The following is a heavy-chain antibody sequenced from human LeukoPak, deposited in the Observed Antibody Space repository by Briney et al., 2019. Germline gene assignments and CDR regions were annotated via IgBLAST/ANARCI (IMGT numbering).Heavy chain of an antibody. J-gene: IGHJ6*03. CDR3: AKSGRNYYDSSGYRYYYYMDV. CDR1: GFTFSSYA. V-gene: IGHV3-23*01. CDR2: ISGSGGST. D-gene: IGHD3-22*01. Sequence: GGSLRLSCAASGFTFSSYAMSWVRQAPGKGLEWVSAISGSGGSTYYADSVKGRFTISRDNSKNTLYLQMNSLRAEDTAVYYRAKSGRNYYDSSGYRYYYYMDVWGKGTTVTVSS.